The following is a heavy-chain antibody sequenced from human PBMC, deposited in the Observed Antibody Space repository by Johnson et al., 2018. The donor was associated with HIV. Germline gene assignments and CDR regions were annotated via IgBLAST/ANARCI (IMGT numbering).Heavy chain of an antibody. CDR1: GLSFSNFG. J-gene: IGHJ3*02. Sequence: VQLVESGGGVVQPGKSLTLSCVGSGLSFSNFGIHWVRQAPGKGPEWVANIKEDGSEKYYVDSVKGRFTISRDNAKNSLYLQMNSLRAEDTAVYYCARDLRWSYDAFDIWGQGTMVTVSS. CDR3: ARDLRWSYDAFDI. V-gene: IGHV3-7*01. D-gene: IGHD5-24*01. CDR2: IKEDGSEK.